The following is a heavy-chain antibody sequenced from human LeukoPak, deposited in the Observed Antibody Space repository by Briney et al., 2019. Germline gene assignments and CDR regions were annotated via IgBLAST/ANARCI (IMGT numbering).Heavy chain of an antibody. CDR1: GFTFSSYG. V-gene: IGHV3-30*02. Sequence: GGSLRLSCAASGFTFSSYGMHWVRQAPGKGLEWVAFIRYDGSNKYYADSVKGRFTISRDNSKNTLYLQMNSLRAEDTAVYYCAKDRSSSWLPDYWGQGTLVTVSS. J-gene: IGHJ4*02. CDR2: IRYDGSNK. CDR3: AKDRSSSWLPDY. D-gene: IGHD6-13*01.